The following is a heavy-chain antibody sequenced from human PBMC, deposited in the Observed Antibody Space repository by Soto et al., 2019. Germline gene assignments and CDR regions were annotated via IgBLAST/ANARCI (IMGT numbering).Heavy chain of an antibody. CDR1: GYTFTNLD. J-gene: IGHJ6*03. Sequence: GASVKVSCKASGYTFTNLDINWVRQATGQGLEWMGWMNPDSGNTGYAQKFQGRVTMTRNTSIGTAYMELSSLRSEDTAVYYCARGGPEGGGVWYMAVWGKGTTVTVSS. CDR2: MNPDSGNT. V-gene: IGHV1-8*01. CDR3: ARGGPEGGGVWYMAV. D-gene: IGHD3-3*01.